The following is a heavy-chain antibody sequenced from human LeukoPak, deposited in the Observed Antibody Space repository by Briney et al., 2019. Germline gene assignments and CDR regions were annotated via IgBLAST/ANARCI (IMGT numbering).Heavy chain of an antibody. D-gene: IGHD3-22*01. CDR2: ISSSSSYI. J-gene: IGHJ5*02. CDR3: ARDLGQYYDTSDNWFDP. Sequence: GGSLRLSCAASGFIFSSYSMNWVRQAPGKGLEWVSSISSSSSYIYYADSVKGRFTISRDNAKNTLNLQMNSLRAEDTAVYYCARDLGQYYDTSDNWFDPWGQGTLVTVSS. V-gene: IGHV3-21*01. CDR1: GFIFSSYS.